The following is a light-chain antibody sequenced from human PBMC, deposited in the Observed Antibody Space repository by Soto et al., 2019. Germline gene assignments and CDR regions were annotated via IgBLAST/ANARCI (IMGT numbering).Light chain of an antibody. CDR3: LEGSHWYT. CDR2: KVS. Sequence: VVLTQSPLSLPVTLGQPASISCRSSQSLVYSDGDTYLHMFQQRPGQSPRRLIYKVSNRDSGVPDRFSGSWSGNDFTLKLSSVEAEDVGVYYCLEGSHWYTFGQGTKLEI. CDR1: QSLVYSDGDTY. J-gene: IGKJ2*01. V-gene: IGKV2-30*01.